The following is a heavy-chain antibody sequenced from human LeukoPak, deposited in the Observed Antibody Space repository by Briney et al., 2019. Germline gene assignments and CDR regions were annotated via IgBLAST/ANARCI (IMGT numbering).Heavy chain of an antibody. CDR1: GYTFTSYG. D-gene: IGHD3-3*01. J-gene: IGHJ4*02. CDR3: ARRIMYYDFWSGSYFDY. CDR2: ISGYNGNT. V-gene: IGHV1-18*01. Sequence: ASVKVSCKASGYTFTSYGISWVRQAPGQGLEWMGWISGYNGNTDYAQKFRGRVTMTTDTSTSTAYMELRSLRSDDTAVYYCARRIMYYDFWSGSYFDYWGQGTLVTVSS.